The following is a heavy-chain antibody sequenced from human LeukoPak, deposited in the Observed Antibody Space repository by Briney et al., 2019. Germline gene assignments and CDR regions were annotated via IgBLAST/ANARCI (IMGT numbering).Heavy chain of an antibody. CDR1: GGSFSNYY. CDR2: INDSGRI. Sequence: SETLSLTCAVYGGSFSNYYCSWIRQPPGKGLEWIGEINDSGRINYNPSLMSRVTVSVDASKNHFTLRLTSVTATDTAVYYCARHWNYGRNYYTVVCGNGATVSVSS. CDR3: ARHWNYGRNYYTVV. J-gene: IGHJ6*03. V-gene: IGHV4-34*01. D-gene: IGHD1-7*01.